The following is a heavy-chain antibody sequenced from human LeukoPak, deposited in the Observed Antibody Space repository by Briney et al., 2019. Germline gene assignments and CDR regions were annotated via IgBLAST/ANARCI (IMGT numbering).Heavy chain of an antibody. D-gene: IGHD2/OR15-2a*01. V-gene: IGHV3-21*01. CDR1: GFTFSSYS. J-gene: IGHJ3*02. CDR3: AGAFYPSNAFDI. CDR2: ISSSSSYI. Sequence: GGSLRLSCAASGFTFSSYSMNWVRQALGKGLEWVSSISSSSSYIYYADSVKGRFTISRDNAKNSLYLQMNSLRAEDTAVYYCAGAFYPSNAFDIWGQGTVVTVSS.